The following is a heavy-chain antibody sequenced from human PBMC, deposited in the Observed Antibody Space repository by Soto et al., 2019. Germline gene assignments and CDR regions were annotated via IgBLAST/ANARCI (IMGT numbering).Heavy chain of an antibody. V-gene: IGHV3-48*01. J-gene: IGHJ4*02. CDR2: INSGSTSV. CDR3: ASSASPDAY. CDR1: GFIFNSYS. Sequence: EVQLVESGGGLVQPGGSLRLSCVDSGFIFNSYSMNWVRQAPGKGLEWISYINSGSTSVFYADSVKGRFTISRDNAKNPLYLQMNSLRAKDTAVYYCASSASPDAYWGQGTLVTVSS. D-gene: IGHD1-26*01.